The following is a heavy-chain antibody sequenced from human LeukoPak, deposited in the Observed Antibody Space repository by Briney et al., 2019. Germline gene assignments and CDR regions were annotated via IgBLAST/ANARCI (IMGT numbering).Heavy chain of an antibody. V-gene: IGHV3-73*01. Sequence: GGSLRLSCAASGFTFSGSAMHWVRQASGKGLEWVGRIRSKANSYATAYAASVKGRFTISRDDSKNTAYLQMNSLRAEDTAVYYCAREGGIAAAGLDYWGQGTLVTVSS. D-gene: IGHD6-13*01. CDR3: AREGGIAAAGLDY. J-gene: IGHJ4*02. CDR1: GFTFSGSA. CDR2: IRSKANSYAT.